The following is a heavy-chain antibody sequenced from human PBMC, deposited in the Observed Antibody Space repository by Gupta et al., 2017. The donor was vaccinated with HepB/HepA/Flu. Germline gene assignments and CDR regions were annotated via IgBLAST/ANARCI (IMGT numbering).Heavy chain of an antibody. CDR3: ARLTRDDYNRPYFDY. CDR1: GFSIRTSGMS. D-gene: IGHD4-4*01. J-gene: IGHJ4*02. Sequence: QVTLRESGPTLVKPTQTLTLTCTFSGFSIRTSGMSVTWIRQSPGKALEWLAHIDWDDDKYYTTSLKTRLTISKDTSKKQVVLTVTSMDPVDTATYYCARLTRDDYNRPYFDYLGQGILVTVSS. V-gene: IGHV2-70*01. CDR2: IDWDDDK.